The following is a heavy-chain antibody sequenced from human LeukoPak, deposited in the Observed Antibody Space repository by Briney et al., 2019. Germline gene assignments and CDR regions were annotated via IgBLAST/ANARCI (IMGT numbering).Heavy chain of an antibody. Sequence: PGGSLRLSCAASGFTFSTYWMTWVRQAPGKGLEWVSSISGSGGDTYYADSVKGRFTISRDNSKNTLYLQMNSLRAEDTAVYYCAKDRCRERPCRYFDYWGQGTLVTVSS. D-gene: IGHD5-24*01. CDR3: AKDRCRERPCRYFDY. J-gene: IGHJ4*02. V-gene: IGHV3-23*01. CDR1: GFTFSTYW. CDR2: ISGSGGDT.